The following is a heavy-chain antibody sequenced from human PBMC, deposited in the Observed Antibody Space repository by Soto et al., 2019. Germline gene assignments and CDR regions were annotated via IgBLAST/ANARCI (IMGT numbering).Heavy chain of an antibody. CDR3: ALFCSGGSCYRTAFWYFDL. CDR2: TYYSGTT. J-gene: IGHJ2*01. CDR1: GGSISSDRYY. Sequence: QLQLQESGPGLLKPSETLSLTCAVSGGSISSDRYYWGWIRQPPGKGLEWIGSTYYSGTTYYNPSLTSRVTISVDTPGNQFSLRLSSVTAADTAVYYCALFCSGGSCYRTAFWYFDLWGRGTLVTVSS. D-gene: IGHD2-15*01. V-gene: IGHV4-39*01.